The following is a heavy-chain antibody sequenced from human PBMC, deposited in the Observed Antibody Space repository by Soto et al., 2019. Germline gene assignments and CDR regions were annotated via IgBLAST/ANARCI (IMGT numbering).Heavy chain of an antibody. Sequence: QAQLVESGGGVVQPGRSLRLSCAASGFTFSSYGMHWVGQAPGTGLGWVAVISYDGGLQHYADSVKGRFTISRDNSKNMVLLQMNSLRAEDTAVYYCVSDRGYGHASVPYSWGQGTLVSVSS. CDR1: GFTFSSYG. V-gene: IGHV3-30*03. D-gene: IGHD5-18*01. CDR2: ISYDGGLQ. CDR3: VSDRGYGHASVPYS. J-gene: IGHJ4*02.